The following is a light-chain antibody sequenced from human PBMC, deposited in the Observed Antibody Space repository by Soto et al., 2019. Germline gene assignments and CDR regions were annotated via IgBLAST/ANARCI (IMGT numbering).Light chain of an antibody. J-gene: IGKJ1*01. CDR3: LQYNTYPWT. Sequence: DIQMTQSPSTLSASVGDRVTITCRASQSITWLAWFQQKPGKAPKVLIYKASSLQSGVSSRFSGSGSGTDFTLTIGSLQPDDSATYYCLQYNTYPWTFGQGTKVEIK. CDR2: KAS. CDR1: QSITW. V-gene: IGKV1-5*03.